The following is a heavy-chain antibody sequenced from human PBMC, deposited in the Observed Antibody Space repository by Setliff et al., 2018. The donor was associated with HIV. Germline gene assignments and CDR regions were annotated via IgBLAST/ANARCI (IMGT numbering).Heavy chain of an antibody. J-gene: IGHJ4*02. Sequence: SETLSLTCTVSAGYIRSSTYYWAWIRQPPGKGLEWIGTIYYSGSTYYNPSLKSRATISVDMSKNQFSLRLSSVTAADTAVYYCIIAYSSGWSLGEFDFWGQGTLVTVPQ. CDR1: AGYIRSSTYY. V-gene: IGHV4-39*01. CDR2: IYYSGST. CDR3: IIAYSSGWSLGEFDF. D-gene: IGHD6-19*01.